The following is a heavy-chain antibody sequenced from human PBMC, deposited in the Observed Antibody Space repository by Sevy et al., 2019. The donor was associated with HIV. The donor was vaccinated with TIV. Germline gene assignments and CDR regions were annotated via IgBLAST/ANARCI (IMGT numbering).Heavy chain of an antibody. CDR3: ARVRDRYCSGGSCYYGYFFDY. Sequence: GGSLRLSCAASGFIFSNYYMTWVRQAPGKGLEWVSYISDRSDTISYADSVKGRFTISRDNAKNALYLQMSILRGEDTAVYYWARVRDRYCSGGSCYYGYFFDYWGQGTLVTVSS. CDR1: GFIFSNYY. V-gene: IGHV3-48*01. J-gene: IGHJ4*02. CDR2: ISDRSDTI. D-gene: IGHD2-15*01.